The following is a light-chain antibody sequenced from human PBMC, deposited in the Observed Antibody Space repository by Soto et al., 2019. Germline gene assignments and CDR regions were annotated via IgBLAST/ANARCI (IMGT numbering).Light chain of an antibody. V-gene: IGKV1-39*01. CDR3: QQSFSIPLT. CDR2: TAS. Sequence: DIQMTQSPSSLSASVGDRVTITCRTSQNIRKYLNLYHQKPGRAPDLLIYTASSLQVCLPSRFSGSGSGTDFSLTISSLQPEDIGTYYCQQSFSIPLTFGGGTKVEIK. CDR1: QNIRKY. J-gene: IGKJ4*01.